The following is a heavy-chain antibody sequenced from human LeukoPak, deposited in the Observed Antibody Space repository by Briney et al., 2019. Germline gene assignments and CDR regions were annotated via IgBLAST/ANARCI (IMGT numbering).Heavy chain of an antibody. Sequence: GESLQISSNASGYSSSSYWIGCGRRMPARNLVWRGVIYPGNSDTRYSPSFQGQVTISADKSISTAYLQGSSLKASDTAMYYCARQDGDGLYFFGCWGQGTLVTVST. V-gene: IGHV5-51*01. D-gene: IGHD5-24*01. CDR1: GYSSSSYW. CDR2: IYPGNSDT. J-gene: IGHJ4*02. CDR3: ARQDGDGLYFFGC.